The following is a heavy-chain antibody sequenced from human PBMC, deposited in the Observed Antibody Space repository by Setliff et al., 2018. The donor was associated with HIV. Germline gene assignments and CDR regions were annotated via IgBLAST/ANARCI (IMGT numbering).Heavy chain of an antibody. CDR3: ARDQSSSWYYLDS. V-gene: IGHV1-46*01. Sequence: ASVKVSCKASASRYSFTAYNMHWVRQAPGQGLEWMGIINPFGGTTTYAQKFQGRVTMTRNTSIGTAYMELSTLRSEDTAVYYCARDQSSSWYYLDSWGQGSLVTVSS. CDR1: ASRYSFTAYN. CDR2: INPFGGTT. D-gene: IGHD6-13*01. J-gene: IGHJ4*02.